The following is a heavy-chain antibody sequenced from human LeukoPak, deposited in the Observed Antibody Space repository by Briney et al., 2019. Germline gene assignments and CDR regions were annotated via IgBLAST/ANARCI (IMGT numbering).Heavy chain of an antibody. J-gene: IGHJ4*02. D-gene: IGHD3-10*01. Sequence: SVKVSCKASGGTFSSYGISWVRQAPGQGLEWMGRIIPIFGIANYAQKFQGRVAITADKSTSTAYMELSSLTSEDTAVYYCARDQNSYGSGSNPDYWGQGTLVTVSS. CDR2: IIPIFGIA. V-gene: IGHV1-69*04. CDR3: ARDQNSYGSGSNPDY. CDR1: GGTFSSYG.